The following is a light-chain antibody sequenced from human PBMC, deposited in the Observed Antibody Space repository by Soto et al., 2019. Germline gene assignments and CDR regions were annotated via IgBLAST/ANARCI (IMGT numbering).Light chain of an antibody. Sequence: EIVLTQSPATLSLSPGERATLSCRASQSVSSYLAWYQQKPGQAPRLLISAASTRATGIPARFSGNGSETEFTLIIDNLQSEDYALYYCQQYNKWPPWTFGQGTKMEVK. CDR2: AAS. CDR3: QQYNKWPPWT. J-gene: IGKJ1*01. CDR1: QSVSSY. V-gene: IGKV3-15*01.